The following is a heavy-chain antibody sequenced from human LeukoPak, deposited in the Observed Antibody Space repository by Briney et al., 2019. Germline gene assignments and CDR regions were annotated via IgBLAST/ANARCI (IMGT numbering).Heavy chain of an antibody. CDR1: GLALSSSV. J-gene: IGHJ4*02. V-gene: IGHV3-23*01. CDR3: ANRPGWVAFDD. CDR2: ISGRDADT. Sequence: PGGSLRLSCAASGLALSSSVLSWVRQAPGKGLEWVSTISGRDADTVYADSVKGRFTISRDNSQNMLFLQMNSLRAEDTAVYYCANRPGWVAFDDWGQGTLVTVSS. D-gene: IGHD1-26*01.